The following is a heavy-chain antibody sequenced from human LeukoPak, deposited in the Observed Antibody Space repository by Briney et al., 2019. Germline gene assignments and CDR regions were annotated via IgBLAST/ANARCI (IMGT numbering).Heavy chain of an antibody. D-gene: IGHD2-2*01. Sequence: SETLSLTCTVSGGSISSYYWSWIRQPPGKGLEWIGYIYYSGSTNYNPSLKSRVTIPVDTSKNQFSLKLSSVTAADTAVYYCASFPFVVVPAASYYGMDVWGQGTTVTVSS. CDR1: GGSISSYY. V-gene: IGHV4-59*01. J-gene: IGHJ6*02. CDR3: ASFPFVVVPAASYYGMDV. CDR2: IYYSGST.